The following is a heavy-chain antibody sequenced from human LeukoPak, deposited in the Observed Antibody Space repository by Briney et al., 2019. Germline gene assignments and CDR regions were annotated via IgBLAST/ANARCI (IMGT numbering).Heavy chain of an antibody. CDR1: GGSFSVYY. Sequence: WETLCLTCAVYGGSFSVYYWSWIRQPPGKGLEWIGEINHSGSTNYSPSLKSRVTISVDTSKNQFSLKLSSVTAADTAVYYCARGIAMAYFDYWGQGTLVTVSS. CDR3: ARGIAMAYFDY. D-gene: IGHD6-19*01. J-gene: IGHJ4*02. CDR2: INHSGST. V-gene: IGHV4-34*01.